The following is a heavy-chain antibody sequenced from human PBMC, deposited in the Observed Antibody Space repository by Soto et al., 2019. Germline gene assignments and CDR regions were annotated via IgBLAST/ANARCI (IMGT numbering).Heavy chain of an antibody. Sequence: QVQLVQSGAEVKKPGASVKVSCTASGFTFTNYDVNWVRQAAGQGPEWMGWMNTNSDTAAYAQKFQGRLTLARNPSRTTVDLALSSLTSEDTAVYYCARVTSTTGSLYQYWYYMDVWGQGTTVTVSS. CDR3: ARVTSTTGSLYQYWYYMDV. CDR1: GFTFTNYD. D-gene: IGHD2-8*02. J-gene: IGHJ6*02. CDR2: MNTNSDTA. V-gene: IGHV1-8*01.